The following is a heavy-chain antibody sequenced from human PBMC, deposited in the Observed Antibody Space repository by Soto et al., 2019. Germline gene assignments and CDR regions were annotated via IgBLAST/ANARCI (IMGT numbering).Heavy chain of an antibody. CDR1: GFSLNTVEVG. CDR3: AHRFDWYYFDF. Sequence: QITLKESGPTLVKPTQTLTLTCTFSGFSLNTVEVGVGWIRQPPGKALEWLALIYWDDDKRYSPSLKSRLTITKDTSKNQVVLTMTNMDPVDTATYYCAHRFDWYYFDFWVQGTLVTVSS. V-gene: IGHV2-5*02. CDR2: IYWDDDK. D-gene: IGHD3-9*01. J-gene: IGHJ4*02.